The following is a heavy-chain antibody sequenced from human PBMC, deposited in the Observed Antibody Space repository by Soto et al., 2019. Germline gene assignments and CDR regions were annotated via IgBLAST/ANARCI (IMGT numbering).Heavy chain of an antibody. J-gene: IGHJ4*02. Sequence: ESLKTSCTGARYNFANYWIGWVRQMPGKGLEWMGIIYPSDSDTRYSPSFEGQVTISADRSISTAYLQWNSLKASDTAMYFCARGDSSDYSTATPADYWGQGTLVTVSS. CDR1: RYNFANYW. V-gene: IGHV5-51*01. CDR2: IYPSDSDT. CDR3: ARGDSSDYSTATPADY. D-gene: IGHD3-22*01.